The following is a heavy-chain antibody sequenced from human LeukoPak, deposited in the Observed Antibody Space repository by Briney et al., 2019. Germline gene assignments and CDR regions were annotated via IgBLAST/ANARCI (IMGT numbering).Heavy chain of an antibody. Sequence: GGSPRLSCAASGFTFNSYAMSWVRQAPGKGLEWVSVIGGSNGITFYVGSVKGRFTISRDNSKDTLYLQMNSLRAEDTAVYYCARNENSGWGYFDYWGQGTLVTVSS. D-gene: IGHD5-12*01. CDR2: IGGSNGIT. CDR3: ARNENSGWGYFDY. J-gene: IGHJ4*02. CDR1: GFTFNSYA. V-gene: IGHV3-23*01.